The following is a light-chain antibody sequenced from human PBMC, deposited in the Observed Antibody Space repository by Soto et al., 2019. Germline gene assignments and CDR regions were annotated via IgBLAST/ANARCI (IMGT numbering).Light chain of an antibody. CDR1: TGAVTSGHY. J-gene: IGLJ2*01. CDR2: DTS. Sequence: QAVVPQEPSLTVSPGETVTLTCGSSTGAVTSGHYPYWFQQKPGQAPRTLIYDTSNKHSRTPARFSGSLLGGKAALTLSGAQPEDEAEYYCFLSYSGARKVFGGGTKLTVL. CDR3: FLSYSGARKV. V-gene: IGLV7-46*01.